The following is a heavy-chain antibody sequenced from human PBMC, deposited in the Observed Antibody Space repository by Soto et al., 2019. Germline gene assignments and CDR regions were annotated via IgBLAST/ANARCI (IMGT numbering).Heavy chain of an antibody. D-gene: IGHD2-21*02. CDR3: AKDQRHVVVTVSDYYYYGMDV. Sequence: GGSLRLSCAASGFTFSSYGMHWVRQAPGKGLEWVAVISYDGSNKYYADSVKGRFTISRDNSKNTLYLQMNSLRAEDTAVYYCAKDQRHVVVTVSDYYYYGMDVWGQGTTVTVSS. CDR1: GFTFSSYG. CDR2: ISYDGSNK. V-gene: IGHV3-30*18. J-gene: IGHJ6*02.